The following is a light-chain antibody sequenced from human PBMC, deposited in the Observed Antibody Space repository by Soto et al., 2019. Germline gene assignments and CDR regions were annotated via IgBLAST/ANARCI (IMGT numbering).Light chain of an antibody. CDR2: DAS. CDR1: QSVSSY. J-gene: IGKJ1*01. V-gene: IGKV3-11*01. Sequence: EIVLTQSPATLSLSPGEIATLSCRSSQSVSSYLAWYQQKPGLAPRLLIYDASNRATGIPARFSGSGSGTDFTLTISSLEPEDFAVYYCQQCYNWPQWTFGQGTKVDIK. CDR3: QQCYNWPQWT.